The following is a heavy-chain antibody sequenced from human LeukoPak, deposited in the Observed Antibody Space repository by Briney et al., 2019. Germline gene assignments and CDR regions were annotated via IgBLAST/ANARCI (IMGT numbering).Heavy chain of an antibody. CDR1: GFTFSSYW. Sequence: AGGSLRLSCAASGFTFSSYWMSWVRQAPGKGLEWVANIKQDGSEKYYVDSVKGRFTISRDNAKNSLYLQMNSLRAEGTAVYYCARRTHRIQLWEYYFDYWGQGTLVTVSS. CDR3: ARRTHRIQLWEYYFDY. V-gene: IGHV3-7*05. D-gene: IGHD5-18*01. J-gene: IGHJ4*02. CDR2: IKQDGSEK.